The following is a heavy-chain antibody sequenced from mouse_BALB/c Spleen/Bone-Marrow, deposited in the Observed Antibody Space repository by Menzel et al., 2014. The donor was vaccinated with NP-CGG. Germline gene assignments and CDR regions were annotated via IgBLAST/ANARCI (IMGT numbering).Heavy chain of an antibody. CDR1: GYTFTDYA. V-gene: IGHV1-67*01. Sequence: QVHVQQSGPELVKPGVSVKISCKGSGYTFTDYAMHWVKQSHAKSLEWIGVISTYPGNTNYNQKFKGKATMTVDKSSSTAYMEIARLTSEDDAIYYCARSYYANHYALAYWGQGTSVTVSS. CDR2: ISTYPGNT. CDR3: ARSYYANHYALAY. D-gene: IGHD2-10*01. J-gene: IGHJ4*01.